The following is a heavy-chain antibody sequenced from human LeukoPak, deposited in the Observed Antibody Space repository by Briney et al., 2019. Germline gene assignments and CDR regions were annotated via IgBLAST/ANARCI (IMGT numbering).Heavy chain of an antibody. Sequence: GGSLRLSCAASGLTFSSYAMSWVRQAPGKGLEWVSAISGSGGSTYYADSVKGRFTISRDNSKNTLYLQMNSLRAEDTAVYYCAKVPITRYSSGNFDYWGQGTLVTVSS. CDR2: ISGSGGST. V-gene: IGHV3-23*01. J-gene: IGHJ4*02. D-gene: IGHD6-19*01. CDR1: GLTFSSYA. CDR3: AKVPITRYSSGNFDY.